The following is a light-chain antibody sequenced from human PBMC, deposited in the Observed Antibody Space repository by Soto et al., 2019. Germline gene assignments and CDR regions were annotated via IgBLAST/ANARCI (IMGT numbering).Light chain of an antibody. V-gene: IGLV1-44*01. Sequence: QSVLTQPPSASGTPGQRVTISCSGGSSNIGTNTVNWYQQLPGTAPKLLIYRNNQRPSGVPDRFSGSKSGTSASLVISGLQSEDEADYYCAAWDDSLNGRVFGGGTKLTV. CDR1: SSNIGTNT. CDR3: AAWDDSLNGRV. J-gene: IGLJ3*02. CDR2: RNN.